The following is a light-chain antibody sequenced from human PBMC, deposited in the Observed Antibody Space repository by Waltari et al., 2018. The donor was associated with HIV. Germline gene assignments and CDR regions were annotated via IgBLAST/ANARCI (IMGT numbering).Light chain of an antibody. CDR1: SSDVGGYNY. CDR2: DVS. V-gene: IGLV2-14*03. J-gene: IGLJ1*01. CDR3: SSYTSSSTGV. Sequence: PGQSITISCTGTSSDVGGYNYVSWYQQHPGKAPKLMIYDVSNRPSGVSNRFSGSKSGNTASLTISGLQAEDEADYYCSSYTSSSTGVFGTGTKVTVL.